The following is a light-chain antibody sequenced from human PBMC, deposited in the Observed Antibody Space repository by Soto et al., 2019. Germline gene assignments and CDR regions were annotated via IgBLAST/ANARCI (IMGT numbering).Light chain of an antibody. CDR2: DAS. Sequence: EIVLTQSPATLSLSPGERATLSCRASQSVSSYLAWYQQKPGQAPRLLIYDASNRATGIPARFSGSGSGTDFTLTIRSIEPEDFAVYYCQQRSNWPLTFGGGIKVEIK. J-gene: IGKJ4*01. CDR1: QSVSSY. V-gene: IGKV3-11*01. CDR3: QQRSNWPLT.